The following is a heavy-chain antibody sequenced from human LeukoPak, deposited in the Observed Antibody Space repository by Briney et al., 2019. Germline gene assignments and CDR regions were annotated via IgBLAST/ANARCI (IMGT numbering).Heavy chain of an antibody. D-gene: IGHD3-10*02. CDR2: INGSGGST. CDR1: GFTFSNSA. CDR3: AELGITMIGGV. V-gene: IGHV3-23*01. J-gene: IGHJ6*04. Sequence: GGSLRLSCAASGFTFSNSAMTWVRQAPGKGLEWVSDINGSGGSTYYADSVKGRFTISRDNSKNSLYLQMNSLRAEDTAVYYCAELGITMIGGVWGKGTTVTISS.